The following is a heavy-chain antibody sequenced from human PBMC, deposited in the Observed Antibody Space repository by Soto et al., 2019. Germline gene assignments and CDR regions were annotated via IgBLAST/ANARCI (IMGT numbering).Heavy chain of an antibody. Sequence: QVQLVQSGAEVKKPGASVKVSCKASGYTFTSYAMHWVRQAPGQRLEWMGWINAGNGNTKYSQKFQGRVTITRDTSASTADMELSSLRSEDTAVYYFARDTAPSDVWGQGNTVTVSS. CDR3: ARDTAPSDV. CDR1: GYTFTSYA. CDR2: INAGNGNT. D-gene: IGHD4-17*01. V-gene: IGHV1-3*01. J-gene: IGHJ6*01.